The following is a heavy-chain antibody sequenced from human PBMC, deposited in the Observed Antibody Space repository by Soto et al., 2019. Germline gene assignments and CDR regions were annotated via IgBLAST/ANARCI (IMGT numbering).Heavy chain of an antibody. J-gene: IGHJ6*02. D-gene: IGHD1-7*01. CDR2: ISSSGSTI. CDR1: GFTFSSYE. CDR3: AREGITGTTSTYYYYGMDV. V-gene: IGHV3-48*03. Sequence: PGGSLRLSCAASGFTFSSYEMNWVRQAPGKGLEWVSYISSSGSTIYYADSVKGRFTISRDNAKNSLYLQMNSLRAEDTAVYYCAREGITGTTSTYYYYGMDVWGQGTTVTVSS.